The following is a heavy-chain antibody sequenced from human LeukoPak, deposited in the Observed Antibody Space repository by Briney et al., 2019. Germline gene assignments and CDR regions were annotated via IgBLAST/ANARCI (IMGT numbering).Heavy chain of an antibody. CDR1: GFGFSSFW. CDR3: ARDYSSSSGIDY. Sequence: GGSLRLSCAASGFGFSSFWMSWVRQAPGKGLEWVANIKQDGSEKYYVDSVKGRFTISRDNAKNSLYLQMNSLRAEDTAVYYCARDYSSSSGIDYWGQGTLVTVSS. D-gene: IGHD6-6*01. J-gene: IGHJ4*02. CDR2: IKQDGSEK. V-gene: IGHV3-7*01.